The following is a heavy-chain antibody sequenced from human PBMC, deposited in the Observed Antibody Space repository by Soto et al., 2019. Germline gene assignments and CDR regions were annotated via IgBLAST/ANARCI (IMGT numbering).Heavy chain of an antibody. CDR2: ISTDKGKT. Sequence: QVQLVQSGPEVEKPGASVKVSCKTSGYTFTSYGISWVRQAPGQGLEWMGWISTDKGKTNYAQKFQGRVTMTTDTSPSTAYMYLRSLTSDDPAVYYCASPSPAFYYWGQGTLVTFS. V-gene: IGHV1-18*01. CDR3: ASPSPAFYY. CDR1: GYTFTSYG. J-gene: IGHJ4*02.